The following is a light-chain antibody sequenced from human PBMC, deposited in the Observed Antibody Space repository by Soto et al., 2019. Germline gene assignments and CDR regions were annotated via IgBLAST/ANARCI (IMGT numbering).Light chain of an antibody. CDR3: QQYGSSPTYT. CDR2: GAS. J-gene: IGKJ2*01. CDR1: QSVSSSY. V-gene: IGKV3-20*01. Sequence: EIVLTQSPGTLSLSPGERATLSCRASQSVSSSYLAWYQQKPGQAPRLLIYGASSRATGIPDRFSGSGSGTDFSVPISRLEPEDFAVYYCQQYGSSPTYTFGQGTKLEIK.